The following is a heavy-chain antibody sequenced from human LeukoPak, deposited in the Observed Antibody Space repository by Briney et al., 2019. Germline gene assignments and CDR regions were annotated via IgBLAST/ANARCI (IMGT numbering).Heavy chain of an antibody. CDR2: ISWNSGSI. CDR1: GFTFDDYA. D-gene: IGHD6-13*01. CDR3: EKDKDPNRSRSIFEY. V-gene: IGHV3-9*01. Sequence: GGSLRLSCAASGFTFDDYAMHWVRQAPGKGLEWVSGISWNSGSIGYADSVKGRFTISRDNAKNSLYLQMNSLRAEDTALYYCEKDKDPNRSRSIFEYWGQGTLVTVSS. J-gene: IGHJ4*02.